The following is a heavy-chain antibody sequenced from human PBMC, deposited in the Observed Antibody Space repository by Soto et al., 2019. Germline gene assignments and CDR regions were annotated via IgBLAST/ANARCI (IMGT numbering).Heavy chain of an antibody. CDR2: ISYDGSNK. CDR3: ARAPRRGYSYGFVDY. V-gene: IGHV3-30-3*01. CDR1: GFTFSSYA. Sequence: QVQLVESGGGVVQPGRSLRLSCAASGFTFSSYAMHWVRQAPGKGLEWVAVISYDGSNKYYADSVKGRFTISRDNSKNTLYLQMNSLRAEETAVYYCARAPRRGYSYGFVDYWGQGTLVTVSS. J-gene: IGHJ4*02. D-gene: IGHD5-18*01.